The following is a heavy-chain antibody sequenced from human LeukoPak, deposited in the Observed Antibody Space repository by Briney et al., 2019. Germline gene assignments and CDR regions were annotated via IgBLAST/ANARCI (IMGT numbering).Heavy chain of an antibody. D-gene: IGHD3-22*01. Sequence: GASVKVSCKASGYTFTSYGISWVRQAPGQGLEWMGWISAYNGNTNYAQKLQGRVTMTTDTSTSTAYMELRSLRSDDTAVYYCARGYYYDSSGYYSEWGQGTLVTVSS. J-gene: IGHJ4*02. CDR3: ARGYYYDSSGYYSE. CDR1: GYTFTSYG. V-gene: IGHV1-18*01. CDR2: ISAYNGNT.